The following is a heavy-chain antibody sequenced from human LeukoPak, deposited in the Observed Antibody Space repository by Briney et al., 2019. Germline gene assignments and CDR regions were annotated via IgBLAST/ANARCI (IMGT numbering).Heavy chain of an antibody. CDR2: IKQDGSER. CDR1: GFTFSRDW. CDR3: ARDKINYYYGMDV. Sequence: GGSLRLSCTASGFTFSRDWMTWVRQAPGKGLEWVANIKQDGSERHYADSVRGRFTVSRDNAKNSLFLQMNSLRAEDTAVYYCARDKINYYYGMDVWGQGTTVTVSS. V-gene: IGHV3-7*01. J-gene: IGHJ6*02.